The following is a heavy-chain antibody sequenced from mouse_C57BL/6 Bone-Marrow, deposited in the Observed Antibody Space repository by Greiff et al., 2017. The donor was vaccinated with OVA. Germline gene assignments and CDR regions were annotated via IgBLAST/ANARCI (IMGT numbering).Heavy chain of an antibody. V-gene: IGHV1-42*01. J-gene: IGHJ2*01. CDR2: INPSTGGT. D-gene: IGHD4-1*01. CDR3: ARRGLGRRDFDY. Sequence: EVKLMESGPELVKPGASVKISCKASGYSFTGYYMNWVKQSPEKSLEWIGEINPSTGGTTYNQKFKAKATLTVDKSSSTAYMQLKSLTSEDSAVYYCARRGLGRRDFDYWGQGTTLTVSS. CDR1: GYSFTGYY.